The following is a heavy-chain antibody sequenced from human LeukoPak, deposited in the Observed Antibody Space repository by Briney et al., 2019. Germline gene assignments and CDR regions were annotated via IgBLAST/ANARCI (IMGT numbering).Heavy chain of an antibody. CDR2: IYSSGSA. D-gene: IGHD4-11*01. CDR3: ARAMTTLKVVLFDY. J-gene: IGHJ4*02. Sequence: PSETLSLTCTVSGASISAFHWTWFRQPAGKGLEWIGLIYSSGSALFNPSLKSRVAMSVDTSKNQFSLKLSSVTAADTAVCYCARAMTTLKVVLFDYWGQGTLVTVSS. CDR1: GASISAFH. V-gene: IGHV4-4*07.